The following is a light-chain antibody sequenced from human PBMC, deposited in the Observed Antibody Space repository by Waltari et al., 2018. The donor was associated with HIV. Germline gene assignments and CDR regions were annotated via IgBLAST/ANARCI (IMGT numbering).Light chain of an antibody. CDR2: DVS. Sequence: QSALTQPPSASGSPGQSVTISCTGTSSDVGNYNYVSWYQQHPVKAPKLMIYDVSKRPSGFPARFSGSKSGTTASLTGSGLQAEDEADYYCMSYAGGETYVFGSGTKVTVL. J-gene: IGLJ1*01. CDR1: SSDVGNYNY. V-gene: IGLV2-8*01. CDR3: MSYAGGETYV.